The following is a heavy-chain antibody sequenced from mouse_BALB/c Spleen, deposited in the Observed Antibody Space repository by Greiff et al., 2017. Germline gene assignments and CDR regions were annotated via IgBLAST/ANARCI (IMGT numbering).Heavy chain of an antibody. CDR3: ARKPRLGYFDV. CDR1: GFTFSSYA. Sequence: EVQLVESGGGLVKPGGSLKLSCAASGFTFSSYAMSWVRQSPEKRLEWVAEISSGGSYTYYPDTVTGRFTISRDNAKNTLYLEMSSLRSEDTAMYYCARKPRLGYFDVWGAGTTVTVSS. D-gene: IGHD6-1*01. CDR2: ISSGGSYT. J-gene: IGHJ1*01. V-gene: IGHV5-9-4*01.